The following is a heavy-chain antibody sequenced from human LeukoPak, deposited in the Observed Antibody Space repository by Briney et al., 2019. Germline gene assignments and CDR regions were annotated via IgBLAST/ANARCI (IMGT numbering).Heavy chain of an antibody. CDR1: GFTFSAYA. D-gene: IGHD2-21*02. CDR2: IGSDNKP. Sequence: GGSLRLSCEASGFTFSAYAMTWVRQAPGKGLEWVSSIGSDNKPHYSESVKGRFAISRDNAKNSLYLQMNSLRAEDTAVYYCARLRVTAIPIDYWGQGTLVTVSS. J-gene: IGHJ4*02. V-gene: IGHV3-69-1*01. CDR3: ARLRVTAIPIDY.